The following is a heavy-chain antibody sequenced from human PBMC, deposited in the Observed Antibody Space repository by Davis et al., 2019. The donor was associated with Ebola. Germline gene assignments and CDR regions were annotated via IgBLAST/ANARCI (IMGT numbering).Heavy chain of an antibody. Sequence: SETLSLTCTVSGGSISSYYWSWIRQPAGKGLEWIGRIYTSGSTNYNPSLKSRVTISVDTSKNQFSLKLSSVTAADTAVYYCARDGVGGTTYYYYMDVWGKGTTVTVSS. CDR1: GGSISSYY. D-gene: IGHD1-26*01. CDR3: ARDGVGGTTYYYYMDV. V-gene: IGHV4-4*07. J-gene: IGHJ6*03. CDR2: IYTSGST.